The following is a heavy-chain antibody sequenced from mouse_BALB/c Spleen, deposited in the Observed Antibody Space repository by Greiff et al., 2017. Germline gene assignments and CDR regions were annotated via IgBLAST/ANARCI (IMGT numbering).Heavy chain of an antibody. J-gene: IGHJ4*01. CDR2: ISYSGST. CDR3: ARGLGRDAMDY. Sequence: VQLKESGPGLVKPSQSLSLTCTVTGYSITSDYAWNWIRQFPGNKLEWMGYISYSGSTSYNPSLKSRISITRDTSKNQFFLQLNSVTTEDTATYYCARGLGRDAMDYWGQGTSVTVSS. CDR1: GYSITSDYA. V-gene: IGHV3-2*02. D-gene: IGHD4-1*01.